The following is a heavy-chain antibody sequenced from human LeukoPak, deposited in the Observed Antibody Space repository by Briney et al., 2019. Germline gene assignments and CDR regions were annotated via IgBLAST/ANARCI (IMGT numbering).Heavy chain of an antibody. V-gene: IGHV4-39*01. CDR1: GGSISSSSYY. Sequence: PSETLSLTCTVSGGSISSSSYYWGWIRQPPGKGLEWIGSIYYSGSTYYNPSLKSRVTISVDTSKNQFSLKLSSVTAADTAVYYCARGGGDSSGYYMTFDAFDIWGQGTMVTVSS. J-gene: IGHJ3*02. D-gene: IGHD3-22*01. CDR3: ARGGGDSSGYYMTFDAFDI. CDR2: IYYSGST.